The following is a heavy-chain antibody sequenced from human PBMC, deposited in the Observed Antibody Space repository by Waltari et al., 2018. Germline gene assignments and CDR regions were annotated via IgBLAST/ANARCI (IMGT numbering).Heavy chain of an antibody. CDR2: IYHSGST. V-gene: IGHV4-38-2*01. CDR3: ARGGGDYPFDY. J-gene: IGHJ4*02. Sequence: QVQLQESGPGLVKPSETLSLTCAVSGYSISSGYYWGWIRQPPGKGLEWIGSIYHSGSTYYNPSLKSRVTISVDTSKNQFSLKLSSVTAADTAVYYCARGGGDYPFDYWGQGTLVTVSS. D-gene: IGHD4-17*01. CDR1: GYSISSGYY.